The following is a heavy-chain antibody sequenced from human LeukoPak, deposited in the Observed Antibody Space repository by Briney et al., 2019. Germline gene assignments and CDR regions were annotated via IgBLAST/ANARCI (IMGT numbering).Heavy chain of an antibody. CDR3: ARAITMVRGVKRGLDY. V-gene: IGHV3-7*04. CDR1: GFTFSSYW. J-gene: IGHJ4*02. CDR2: IKQDGSEK. Sequence: GGSLRLSCAASGFTFSSYWMSWGRQAPGKGLEWVANIKQDGSEKYYVDSVKGRFTISRDNAKNSLYLQMNSLRAEDTAVYYCARAITMVRGVKRGLDYWGQGTLVTVSS. D-gene: IGHD3-10*01.